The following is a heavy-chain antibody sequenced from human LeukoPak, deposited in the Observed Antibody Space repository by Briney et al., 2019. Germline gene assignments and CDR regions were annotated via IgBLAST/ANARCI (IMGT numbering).Heavy chain of an antibody. Sequence: PGGSLRLSCAASGFTFSSYTMNWVRQAPGKGLEWVSSISSSSSSFIYYADSVKGRFTISRDNAKNSLYLQMNSLRAEDTAVYYCATTIAAAGSEFDYWGQGTLVTVSS. CDR2: ISSSSSSFI. CDR3: ATTIAAAGSEFDY. D-gene: IGHD6-13*01. CDR1: GFTFSSYT. J-gene: IGHJ4*02. V-gene: IGHV3-21*01.